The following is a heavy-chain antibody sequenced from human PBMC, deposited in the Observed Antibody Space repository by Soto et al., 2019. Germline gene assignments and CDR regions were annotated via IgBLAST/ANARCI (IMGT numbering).Heavy chain of an antibody. V-gene: IGHV3-23*01. J-gene: IGHJ5*02. Sequence: ELQLLESGGGLVQPGGSMRLSWAASGFTFSDDAMSWVRLSPGTVLELVSAIGTRADIFYADSVKGRFTISRDDSKYTLYQQMNSLRAEDTALHYCAEDLGSEWFHYNWFDPWGQGTLVTVSS. CDR3: AEDLGSEWFHYNWFDP. CDR2: IGTRADI. CDR1: GFTFSDDA. D-gene: IGHD2-8*01.